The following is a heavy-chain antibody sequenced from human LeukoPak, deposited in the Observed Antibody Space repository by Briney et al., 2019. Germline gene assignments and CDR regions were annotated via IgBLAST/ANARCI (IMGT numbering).Heavy chain of an antibody. CDR2: ISSRSTTI. CDR1: GFTFSSYG. D-gene: IGHD2-2*01. V-gene: IGHV3-48*01. J-gene: IGHJ4*02. Sequence: PGGSLRLSCAASGFTFSSYGMHWVRQAPGKGLEWVSYISSRSTTIYYADSVKGRFTISRDNAKNSLYLQMNSLRAEDTAVFYCARGDIVVLPAAASFDYWGQGTLVTVSS. CDR3: ARGDIVVLPAAASFDY.